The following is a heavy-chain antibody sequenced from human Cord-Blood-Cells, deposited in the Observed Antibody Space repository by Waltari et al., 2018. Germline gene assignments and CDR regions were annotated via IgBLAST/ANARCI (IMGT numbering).Heavy chain of an antibody. D-gene: IGHD2-2*01. Sequence: QVQLVQSGAEVKKPGASVKVSCKASGYTFTGYYMHWVGQAPGQGLEWMGWINPNSGGTNYAQKFQGRVTMTRDTSISTAYMELSRLRSDDTAVYYCARDGCSSTSCYAFDIWGQGTMVTVSS. CDR1: GYTFTGYY. CDR3: ARDGCSSTSCYAFDI. V-gene: IGHV1-2*02. J-gene: IGHJ3*02. CDR2: INPNSGGT.